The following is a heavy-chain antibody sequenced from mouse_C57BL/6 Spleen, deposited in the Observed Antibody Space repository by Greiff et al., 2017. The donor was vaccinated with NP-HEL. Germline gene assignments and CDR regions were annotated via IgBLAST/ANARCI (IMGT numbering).Heavy chain of an antibody. Sequence: QVQLQQSGPGLVQPSQSLSITCTVSGFSLTSYGVHWVRQSPGKGLEWLGVIWSGGSTDYNAAFISRLSISKDNSKSQVFFKMNSLQADDTAIYYCARNWALNWYFDVWGTGTTVTVSS. J-gene: IGHJ1*03. V-gene: IGHV2-2*01. CDR1: GFSLTSYG. CDR2: IWSGGST. CDR3: ARNWALNWYFDV.